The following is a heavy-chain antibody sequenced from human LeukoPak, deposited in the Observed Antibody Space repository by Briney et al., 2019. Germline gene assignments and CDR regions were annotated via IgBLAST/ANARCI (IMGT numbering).Heavy chain of an antibody. V-gene: IGHV3-7*01. CDR1: GFTFSSYW. D-gene: IGHD6-13*01. J-gene: IGHJ4*02. CDR2: IKQDGSEK. CDR3: ARVLGIAAAGHFDY. Sequence: GGSLRLSCAASGFTFSSYWMSWVRQAPGKGLEWVANIKQDGSEKYYVDSVKGRFTISRDNAKNSIYLQMNSLRAEDTAVYYCARVLGIAAAGHFDYWGQGTLVTVSS.